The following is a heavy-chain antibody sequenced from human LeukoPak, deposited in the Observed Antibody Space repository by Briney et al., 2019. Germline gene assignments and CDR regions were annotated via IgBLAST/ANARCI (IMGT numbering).Heavy chain of an antibody. CDR3: ARDLVEMATIGPYYFDY. CDR1: GFTVSSNY. J-gene: IGHJ4*02. CDR2: IYSGGST. V-gene: IGHV3-66*02. Sequence: SGGSLRLSCAASGFTVSSNYMSWVRQAPGKGLEWVSVIYSGGSTYYADSVKGRFTISRDNSKNTLYLQMNSLRAEDTAVYYCARDLVEMATIGPYYFDYWGQGTLVTVSS. D-gene: IGHD5-24*01.